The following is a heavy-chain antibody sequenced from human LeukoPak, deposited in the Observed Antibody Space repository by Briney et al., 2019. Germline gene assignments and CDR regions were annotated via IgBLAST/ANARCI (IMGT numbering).Heavy chain of an antibody. D-gene: IGHD6-19*01. CDR3: ARGYNSGRIDS. Sequence: PSETLSLTCTVSGGSISNFYWSWVPQPLGKGLEWIAYIYYTGSTNYNPSLKSRVTISVDTSKNQCSLKLSSVSAADTAVYHCARGYNSGRIDSWGQGTLVTVSS. CDR2: IYYTGST. V-gene: IGHV4-59*01. CDR1: GGSISNFY. J-gene: IGHJ4*02.